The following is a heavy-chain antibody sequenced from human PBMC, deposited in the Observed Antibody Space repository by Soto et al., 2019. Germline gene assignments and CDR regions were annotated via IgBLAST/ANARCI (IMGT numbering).Heavy chain of an antibody. CDR1: GFTFSDYG. CDR2: ISYDGSNK. J-gene: IGHJ4*02. D-gene: IGHD3-22*01. Sequence: QVQLVESGGGVVQSGRSLRLSCAASGFTFSDYGMHWVRQAPGKGLEWVAVISYDGSNKYYADSVKGRFTISRDNSKNTFYLQMNSLRAEDTAVYYCGKPDRRDSSGYPDYWGQGTLVTVSS. V-gene: IGHV3-30*18. CDR3: GKPDRRDSSGYPDY.